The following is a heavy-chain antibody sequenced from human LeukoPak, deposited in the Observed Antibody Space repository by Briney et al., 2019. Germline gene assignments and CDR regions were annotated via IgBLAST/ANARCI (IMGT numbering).Heavy chain of an antibody. CDR1: GGSFSGYY. CDR3: AREGNSGVRGVKVDY. D-gene: IGHD3-10*01. J-gene: IGHJ4*02. Sequence: SETLSLTCAVYGGSFSGYYWSWIRQPPGKGLEWIGEINHSGSTNYNASLKSRVTISVDTSKNQFSLKLSSVTAADTAVYYCAREGNSGVRGVKVDYWGQGTLVTVSS. CDR2: INHSGST. V-gene: IGHV4-34*01.